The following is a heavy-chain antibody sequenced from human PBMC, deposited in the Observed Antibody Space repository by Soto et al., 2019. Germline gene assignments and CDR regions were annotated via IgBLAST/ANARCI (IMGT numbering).Heavy chain of an antibody. CDR2: IYHSGST. CDR3: AYAAAGIGYYYYGMDV. Sequence: SETLSLTCAVSGGSISSINWWSWVRQPPGKGLEWIGEIYHSGSTNYNPSLKSRVTISVDKSKNQFSLKLSSVTAADTAVYYCAYAAAGIGYYYYGMDVWGQGTTVTVSS. CDR1: GGSISSINW. J-gene: IGHJ6*02. D-gene: IGHD6-13*01. V-gene: IGHV4-4*02.